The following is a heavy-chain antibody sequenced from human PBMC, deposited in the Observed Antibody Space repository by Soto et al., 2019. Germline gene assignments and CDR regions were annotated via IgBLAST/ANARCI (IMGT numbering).Heavy chain of an antibody. CDR2: ISGSGTNT. D-gene: IGHD6-19*01. CDR3: AKDRSSGWSGYFDY. J-gene: IGHJ4*02. CDR1: GFTFSTYA. V-gene: IGHV3-23*01. Sequence: GGSLRLSCAASGFTFSTYAMNWVRQAPGKGLEWVSSISGSGTNTYYADSVKGRFTISRDNSKNTLYLQMNSLRAEDTAVYYCAKDRSSGWSGYFDYWGQGTLVTVSS.